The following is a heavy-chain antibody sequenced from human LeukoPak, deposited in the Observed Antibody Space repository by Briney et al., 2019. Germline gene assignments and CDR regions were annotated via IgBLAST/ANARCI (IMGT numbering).Heavy chain of an antibody. V-gene: IGHV3-21*04. Sequence: PGGSLRLSCSASGFTFSDYDMNWVRQAPGKGLEWVSSISYLSSHVYYGDSVKGRFSISRDNSKNTLYLQMNSLRAEDTAVYYCAKDTGGGITMIVVVTFGPYYFDYWGQGTLVTVSS. CDR2: ISYLSSHV. CDR3: AKDTGGGITMIVVVTFGPYYFDY. J-gene: IGHJ4*02. D-gene: IGHD3-22*01. CDR1: GFTFSDYD.